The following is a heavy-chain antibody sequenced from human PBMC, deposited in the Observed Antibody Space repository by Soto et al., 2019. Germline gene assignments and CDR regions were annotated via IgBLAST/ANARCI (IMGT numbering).Heavy chain of an antibody. CDR1: GYTXSGYD. CDR2: INPSSCGT. D-gene: IGHD3-3*01. Sequence: SXKVSFKASGYTXSGYDMHLVRQAPGQGLEWIGWINPSSCGTNYAQKFQDRVTMTRDTSISTAYMELRILTYEDTALYYCARDKKSFHDFWSGYSQADDYHGLDVWGQGTTVTVS. V-gene: IGHV1-2*02. CDR3: ARDKKSFHDFWSGYSQADDYHGLDV. J-gene: IGHJ6*02.